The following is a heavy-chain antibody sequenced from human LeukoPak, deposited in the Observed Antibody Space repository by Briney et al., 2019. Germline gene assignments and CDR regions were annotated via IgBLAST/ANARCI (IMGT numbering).Heavy chain of an antibody. D-gene: IGHD5/OR15-5a*01. Sequence: GAPMKGSCKGSCYTFSSYGINRGGQAPGQRLEWSGLISAYNGNTKYAQKFQGTVTMTTDTSTTTAYMELRSLRYDDTAVYYCARGNGETVSTSLNWFDPWGQGTLVTVSS. V-gene: IGHV1-18*01. CDR2: ISAYNGNT. CDR3: ARGNGETVSTSLNWFDP. J-gene: IGHJ5*02. CDR1: CYTFSSYG.